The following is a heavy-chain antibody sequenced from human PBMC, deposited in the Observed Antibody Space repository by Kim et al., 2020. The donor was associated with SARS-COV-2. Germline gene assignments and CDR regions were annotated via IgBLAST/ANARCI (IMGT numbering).Heavy chain of an antibody. CDR1: GGSFSGYY. Sequence: SETLSLTCAVYGGSFSGYYWSWIRQPPGKGLEWIGEINHSGSTNYNPSLKSRVTISVDTSKNQFSLKLSSVTAADTAVYYCARGWSGIAAAGRAPYYYYYGMDVWGQGTTVTVSS. CDR2: INHSGST. J-gene: IGHJ6*02. V-gene: IGHV4-34*01. D-gene: IGHD6-13*01. CDR3: ARGWSGIAAAGRAPYYYYYGMDV.